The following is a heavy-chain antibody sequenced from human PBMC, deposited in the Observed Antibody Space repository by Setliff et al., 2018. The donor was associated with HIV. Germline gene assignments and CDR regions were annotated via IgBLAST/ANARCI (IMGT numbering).Heavy chain of an antibody. V-gene: IGHV4-31*11. CDR3: ARGKDPGLYFDN. Sequence: SETLSLTCAVSGYSVTYGHNWGWIRQPPGKGLEWIADIYYSGRTNYNPSLKSRLTVSIDTSKNHLSLKLTSMTAADTAMYFCARGKDPGLYFDNWRQVMLVTVSS. J-gene: IGHJ4*02. CDR2: IYYSGRT. CDR1: GYSVTYGHN. D-gene: IGHD2-15*01.